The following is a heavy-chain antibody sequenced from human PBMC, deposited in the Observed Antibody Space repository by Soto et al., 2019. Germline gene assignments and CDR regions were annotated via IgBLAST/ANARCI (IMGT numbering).Heavy chain of an antibody. CDR1: GFTFSSYA. Sequence: GGSLRLSCAASGFTFSSYAMSWVRQAPGKGLGWVSAISGSGGSTYYADSVKGRFTISRDNSKNTLYLQMNSLRAEDTAVYYCAKSVYYYDSSGKKWGQGTLVTVSS. J-gene: IGHJ4*02. CDR3: AKSVYYYDSSGKK. D-gene: IGHD3-22*01. V-gene: IGHV3-23*01. CDR2: ISGSGGST.